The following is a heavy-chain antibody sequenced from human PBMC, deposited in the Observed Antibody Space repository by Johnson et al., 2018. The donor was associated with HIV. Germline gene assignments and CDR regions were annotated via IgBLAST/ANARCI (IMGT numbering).Heavy chain of an antibody. J-gene: IGHJ3*02. CDR3: AKDMGVWGSYRPDAFVI. CDR1: GFTFDDYA. V-gene: IGHV3-9*01. D-gene: IGHD3-16*02. CDR2: ISWNSGSI. Sequence: ELQLLESGGGVVRPGGSLRLSCAASGFTFDDYAMHWVRQAPGKGLEWVSGISWNSGSIGYADSVKGRFTISRDNAKNSLYLQMNSLRAEDTALYYCAKDMGVWGSYRPDAFVIWGQGTMVTVSS.